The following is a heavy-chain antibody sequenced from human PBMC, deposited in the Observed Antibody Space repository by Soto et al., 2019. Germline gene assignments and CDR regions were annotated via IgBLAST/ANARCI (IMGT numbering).Heavy chain of an antibody. V-gene: IGHV4-4*02. Sequence: QVQLQESGPGLVKPSETLSLTGAFNGGSISSNKWWSGVRKPPGKGLEWIGEIYHSGSTNYNPSLKSRVTISLDKSKNQFSLKLTSVTAADSAVYYCARDDHIVVVPTSLGAMDVWGQGTTVTVSS. CDR3: ARDDHIVVVPTSLGAMDV. J-gene: IGHJ6*02. CDR1: GGSISSNKW. CDR2: IYHSGST. D-gene: IGHD2-2*01.